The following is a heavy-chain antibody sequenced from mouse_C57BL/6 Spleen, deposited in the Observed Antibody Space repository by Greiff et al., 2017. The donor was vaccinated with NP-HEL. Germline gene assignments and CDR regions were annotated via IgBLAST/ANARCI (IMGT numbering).Heavy chain of an antibody. V-gene: IGHV1-52*01. D-gene: IGHD1-1*01. Sequence: QVQLQQPGAELVRPGSSVKLSCKASGYTFTSYWMHWVKQRPIQGLEWIGNIDPSDSETHYNQKFKDKATVTVDKSSSTAYMQLSSLTSEDSAVYYCARQDLSGYGSSYSAMDYWGQGTSVTVSS. CDR2: IDPSDSET. J-gene: IGHJ4*01. CDR3: ARQDLSGYGSSYSAMDY. CDR1: GYTFTSYW.